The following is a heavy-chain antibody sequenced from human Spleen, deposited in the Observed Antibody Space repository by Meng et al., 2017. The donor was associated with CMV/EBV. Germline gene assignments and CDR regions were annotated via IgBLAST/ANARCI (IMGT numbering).Heavy chain of an antibody. V-gene: IGHV3-7*01. CDR3: VRGANYAMDA. Sequence: GESLKISCAASGFTFSSYWMSWVRQAPGKGLEWVANIKQDGSEKYYVDSVKGRFSISRDSSSNTVILQMNSLRPEDAAVYFCVRGANYAMDAWGQGTTVTVSS. CDR1: GFTFSSYW. J-gene: IGHJ6*02. CDR2: IKQDGSEK.